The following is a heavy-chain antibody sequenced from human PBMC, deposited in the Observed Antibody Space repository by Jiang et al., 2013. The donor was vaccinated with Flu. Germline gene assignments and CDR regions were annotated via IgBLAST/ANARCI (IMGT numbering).Heavy chain of an antibody. CDR3: ARDLGGSYRWAFDP. D-gene: IGHD1-26*01. J-gene: IGHJ5*02. Sequence: KGLEWIGYIYFTGKTYYNPSLKSRVTISADTSKNQFSLRLTSVTAADTAVYYCARDLGGSYRWAFDPWGQGALVTVSS. V-gene: IGHV4-31*02. CDR2: IYFTGKT.